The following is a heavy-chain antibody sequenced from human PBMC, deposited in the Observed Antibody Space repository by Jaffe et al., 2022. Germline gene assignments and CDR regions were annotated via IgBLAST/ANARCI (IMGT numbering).Heavy chain of an antibody. CDR3: AKDPGYSILVGYFDY. CDR1: GFTFSSYG. D-gene: IGHD6-13*01. V-gene: IGHV3-30*02. CDR2: IRYDGSNK. Sequence: QVQLVESGGGVVQPGGSLRLSCAASGFTFSSYGMHWVRQAPGKGLEWVAFIRYDGSNKYYADSVKGRFTISRDNSKNTLYLQMNSLRAEDTAVYYCAKDPGYSILVGYFDYWGQGTLVTVSS. J-gene: IGHJ4*02.